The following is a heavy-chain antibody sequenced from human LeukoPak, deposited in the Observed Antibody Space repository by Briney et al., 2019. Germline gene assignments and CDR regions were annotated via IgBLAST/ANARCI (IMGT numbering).Heavy chain of an antibody. CDR2: ISSSGSTI. V-gene: IGHV3-11*01. D-gene: IGHD3-3*01. CDR1: GFTFSDYY. J-gene: IGHJ4*02. Sequence: GGSLRLSCAASGFTFSDYYMSWIRQAPGKGLEWVSYISSSGSTIYYADSVKGRFTISRDNAKNSLYQQMNSLRAEDTAVYYCAKAREFWSGYFDYWGQGTLVTVSS. CDR3: AKAREFWSGYFDY.